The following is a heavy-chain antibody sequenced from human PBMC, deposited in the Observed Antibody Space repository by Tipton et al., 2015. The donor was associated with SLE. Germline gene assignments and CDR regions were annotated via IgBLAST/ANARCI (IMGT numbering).Heavy chain of an antibody. Sequence: LRLSCAASGFTFSRYWMSWVRQAPGKGLEWIGEVNHLGTIYYNASLKSRVTISIDTSKSHFSLKLTSVTAADTAVYYCARMEGMITYGGIAGLWGQGTVVTVSS. CDR3: ARMEGMITYGGIAGL. J-gene: IGHJ4*02. CDR1: GFTFSRYW. D-gene: IGHD3-16*01. V-gene: IGHV4-34*01. CDR2: VNHLGTI.